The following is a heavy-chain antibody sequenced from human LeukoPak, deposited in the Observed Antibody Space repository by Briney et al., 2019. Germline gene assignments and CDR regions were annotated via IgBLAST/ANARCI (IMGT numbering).Heavy chain of an antibody. CDR3: ARAPRSGGSIPSHYYYYYYMDV. J-gene: IGHJ6*03. V-gene: IGHV3-11*01. CDR1: GFTFSDYY. D-gene: IGHD5-12*01. CDR2: ISSSGSTI. Sequence: KPGGSLRLSCAASGFTFSDYYMSWIRQAPGKGLEWVSYISSSGSTIYYADSVKGPFTISRDNAKNSLYLQMNSLRAEDTAVYYCARAPRSGGSIPSHYYYYYYMDVWGKGTTVTVSS.